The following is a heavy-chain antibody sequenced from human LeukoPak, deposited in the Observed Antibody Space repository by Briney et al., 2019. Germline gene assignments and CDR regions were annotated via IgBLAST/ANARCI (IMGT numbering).Heavy chain of an antibody. V-gene: IGHV1-18*01. CDR2: ISAYNGNT. CDR3: ASRWELRSARDAFDI. D-gene: IGHD1-26*01. Sequence: ASVKVSCKASGYTFTSYGISWVRQAPGQGLEWMGWISAYNGNTNYAQKLQGRVTMTTDTSTSTAYMELRSLRSDDTAVYYCASRWELRSARDAFDIWGQGTMVTVSS. CDR1: GYTFTSYG. J-gene: IGHJ3*02.